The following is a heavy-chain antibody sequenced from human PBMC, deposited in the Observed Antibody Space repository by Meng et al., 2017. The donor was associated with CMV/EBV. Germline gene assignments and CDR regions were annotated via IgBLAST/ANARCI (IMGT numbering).Heavy chain of an antibody. CDR2: IYWNDDK. V-gene: IGHV2-5*01. CDR3: ARHFIEDIVVVPAAGYYYGMDV. D-gene: IGHD2-2*01. J-gene: IGHJ6*02. Sequence: SGPTLVKPTQTLTLTCTFSGFSLSTSGVGVGWIRQPPGKALEWLALIYWNDDKRYSPSLKSRLTITKDTSKNQVVLTMTNMDPVDTATYYCARHFIEDIVVVPAAGYYYGMDVWGQGTTVTVSS. CDR1: GFSLSTSGVG.